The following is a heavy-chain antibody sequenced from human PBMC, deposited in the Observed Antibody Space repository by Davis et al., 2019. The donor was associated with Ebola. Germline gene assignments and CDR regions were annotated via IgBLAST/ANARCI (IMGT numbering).Heavy chain of an antibody. CDR3: ARDYGGNSGWFDP. D-gene: IGHD4-23*01. CDR1: GYTLSSYD. J-gene: IGHJ5*02. CDR2: MSPDSGNT. Sequence: ASVKVSCKASGYTLSSYDLNWVRQATGQGLEWIGWMSPDSGNTGYAQKFQGRVTMTRNTSIGTAYMELSSLRSEDTAVYYCARDYGGNSGWFDPWGQGTLVTVSS. V-gene: IGHV1-8*01.